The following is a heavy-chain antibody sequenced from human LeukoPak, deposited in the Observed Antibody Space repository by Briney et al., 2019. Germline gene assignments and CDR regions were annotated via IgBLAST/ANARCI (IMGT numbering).Heavy chain of an antibody. CDR3: ARAPTGTGGWNWFDP. D-gene: IGHD1-1*01. Sequence: SETLSLTCTVPGGSISSYYWSWIRQPAGKGLELIGRIYPSGSTNYNPSLKSRVTMSVDTSKNQFSLKLSSVTAADTAVFYCARAPTGTGGWNWFDPWGQGTLVTVSS. V-gene: IGHV4-4*07. CDR1: GGSISSYY. CDR2: IYPSGST. J-gene: IGHJ5*02.